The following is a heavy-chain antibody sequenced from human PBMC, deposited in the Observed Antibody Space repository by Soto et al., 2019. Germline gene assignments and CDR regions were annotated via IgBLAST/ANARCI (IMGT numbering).Heavy chain of an antibody. D-gene: IGHD5-12*01. Sequence: SETLSLTCTVSGGSISIYYWSWTRQPQGKGLEWIGYIYYSGSTNYNPSLKGRFTISRDNAKNSLYLEMNSLRSEDTALYYCAKDHDEDFGYDLDYFNHWGQGTLVTVSS. CDR1: GGSISIYY. J-gene: IGHJ4*02. V-gene: IGHV4-59*01. CDR3: AKDHDEDFGYDLDYFNH. CDR2: IYYSGST.